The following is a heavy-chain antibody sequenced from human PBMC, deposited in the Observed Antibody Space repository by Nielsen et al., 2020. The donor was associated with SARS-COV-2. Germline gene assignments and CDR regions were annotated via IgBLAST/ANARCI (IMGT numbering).Heavy chain of an antibody. Sequence: GSLRLSCAASGFSFSSYAMTWVRQAPGKGLEWVSSIGTTGDKTFYADSVKGRFTISRDNAKNSLFLQMNSLSADDTAVYYCARKGGGYYGSGERLSYYYYGMDVWGQGTTVTVSS. D-gene: IGHD3-10*01. CDR2: IGTTGDKT. CDR1: GFSFSSYA. CDR3: ARKGGGYYGSGERLSYYYYGMDV. V-gene: IGHV3-21*04. J-gene: IGHJ6*02.